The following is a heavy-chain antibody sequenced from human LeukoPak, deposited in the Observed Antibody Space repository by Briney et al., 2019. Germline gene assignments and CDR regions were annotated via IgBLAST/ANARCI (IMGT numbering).Heavy chain of an antibody. CDR2: ISGSGGST. D-gene: IGHD3-10*01. Sequence: PGGSLRLSCAASGFTFSSYAMSWVRQAPGKGLEWVSFISGSGGSTYYADPVKGRFTISRDNSKNTLYLQMNSLRAEDTAVYYCAKDLRGAGYNWFDPWGQGTLVTVSS. J-gene: IGHJ5*02. CDR3: AKDLRGAGYNWFDP. V-gene: IGHV3-23*01. CDR1: GFTFSSYA.